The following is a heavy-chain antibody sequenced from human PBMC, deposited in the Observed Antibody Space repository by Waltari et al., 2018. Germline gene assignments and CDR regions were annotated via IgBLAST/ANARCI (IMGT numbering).Heavy chain of an antibody. Sequence: EVHLVESGGGLVQPGGSLRLSCAASGFTFSSYSRNWVRQAPGKGLEWVSYISSSSDTIYYADSVKGRFTVSRDNAKNSLYLQMNSLRVEDTAVYYCASPFDYWGQGTLVTVSS. CDR1: GFTFSSYS. V-gene: IGHV3-48*04. J-gene: IGHJ4*02. CDR3: ASPFDY. CDR2: ISSSSDTI.